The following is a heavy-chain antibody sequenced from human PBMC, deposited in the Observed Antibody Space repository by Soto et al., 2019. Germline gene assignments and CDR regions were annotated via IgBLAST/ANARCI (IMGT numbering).Heavy chain of an antibody. J-gene: IGHJ4*02. CDR3: ARKITSGSYPGLDY. D-gene: IGHD3-10*01. CDR1: GFTFSSYG. Sequence: GGSLRLSCAASGFTFSSYGMHWVRQAPGKGLEWVAVIWYDGSNKYYADSVKGRFTISRDNSKNTLYLQMNSLRAEDTAVYYCARKITSGSYPGLDYWGQGTLVTVSS. CDR2: IWYDGSNK. V-gene: IGHV3-33*01.